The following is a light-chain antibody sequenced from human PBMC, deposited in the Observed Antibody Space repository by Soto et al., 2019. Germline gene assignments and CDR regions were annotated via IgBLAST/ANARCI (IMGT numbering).Light chain of an antibody. V-gene: IGLV1-40*01. CDR1: SSNIGAGYD. CDR2: DNN. Sequence: QSVLTQPPSVSGAPGQRVTISCSGSSSNIGAGYDVHWYQQLPGTAPKLLIYDNNNRPSGVPGRFSGSKSGTSASLAITGLQAEDEADYYCQSYDYSLCAHYGFGAVTKLTVL. CDR3: QSYDYSLCAHYG. J-gene: IGLJ1*01.